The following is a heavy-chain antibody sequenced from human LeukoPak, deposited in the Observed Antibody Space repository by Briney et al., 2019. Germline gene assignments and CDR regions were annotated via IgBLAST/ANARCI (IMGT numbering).Heavy chain of an antibody. CDR1: GFTFSSYA. Sequence: GGSLRLSCAASGFTFSSYAMSWVRQAPGKGLEWVSAISGSGGSTYYADSVKGRFTISRDNSKNTLYLQMNSLRAEDTAVYYCAKVYRDYVWGSYRYTPHFDYWGQGTLATVSS. D-gene: IGHD3-16*02. V-gene: IGHV3-23*01. CDR3: AKVYRDYVWGSYRYTPHFDY. J-gene: IGHJ4*02. CDR2: ISGSGGST.